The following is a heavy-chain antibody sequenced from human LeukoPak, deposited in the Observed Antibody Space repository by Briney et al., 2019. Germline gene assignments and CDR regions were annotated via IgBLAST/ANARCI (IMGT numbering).Heavy chain of an antibody. CDR1: GFTFSSYA. V-gene: IGHV3-23*01. D-gene: IGHD5-18*01. CDR3: AKVPVGAMDPPGIDY. Sequence: GGSLRPSCAASGFTFSSYAMSWVRQAPGKGLEWVPAISGSGGSTYYADSVKGRFTISRDNSKNTLYLQMNSLRAEDTAVYYCAKVPVGAMDPPGIDYWGQGTLVTVSS. J-gene: IGHJ4*02. CDR2: ISGSGGST.